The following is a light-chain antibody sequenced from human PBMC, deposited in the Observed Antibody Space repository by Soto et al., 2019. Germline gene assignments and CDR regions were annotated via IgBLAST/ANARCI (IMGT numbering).Light chain of an antibody. J-gene: IGKJ3*01. CDR1: RSVSSSY. CDR3: QQYGSSRT. V-gene: IGKV3-20*01. Sequence: EIVLTQSPGTLSLSPGERATLSCRASRSVSSSYLAWYQQKPGQAPRLLIYGASSRATGIPDRFSGSGSGTDFNLTISRLEPEDFAVYYCQQYGSSRTFGPGTKVDIK. CDR2: GAS.